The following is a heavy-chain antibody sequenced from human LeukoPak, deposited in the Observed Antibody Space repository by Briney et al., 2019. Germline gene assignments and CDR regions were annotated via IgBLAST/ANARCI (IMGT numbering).Heavy chain of an antibody. CDR2: IYPGDSDT. J-gene: IGHJ4*02. CDR1: GYPFTAYW. CDR3: ARLTVAGLDF. Sequence: GESLKISCKTSGYPFTAYWIGWVRQRPGKGLEWMGIIYPGDSDTIYRPSFQGQVTISADKSISTAYLQWNSLKASDTAMYYCARLTVAGLDFWGQGTLVTVSS. D-gene: IGHD6-19*01. V-gene: IGHV5-51*01.